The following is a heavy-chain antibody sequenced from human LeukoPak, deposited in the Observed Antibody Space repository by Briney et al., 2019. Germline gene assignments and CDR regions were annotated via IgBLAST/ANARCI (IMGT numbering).Heavy chain of an antibody. CDR2: INPNSGGT. D-gene: IGHD1-1*01. Sequence: EASVKVSCKASGYTFTGYYTHWVRQAPGQGLEWMGWINPNSGGTNYAQKFQGRVTMTRDTSISTAYMELSRLRSDDTAVYYCARANWNGLYYFDYWGQGTLVTVPS. V-gene: IGHV1-2*02. CDR3: ARANWNGLYYFDY. J-gene: IGHJ4*02. CDR1: GYTFTGYY.